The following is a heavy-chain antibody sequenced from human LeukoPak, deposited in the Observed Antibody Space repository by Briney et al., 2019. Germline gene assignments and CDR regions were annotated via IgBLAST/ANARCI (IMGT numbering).Heavy chain of an antibody. CDR1: GGSFSGYY. Sequence: PSETLSLTCAVYGGSFSGYYWSWIRQPPGKGLEWIGEINHSGSTNYNPSLKSRVTISVDTSKNQFSLKLSSVTAADTAVYYCATARGSRYYYGMDVWGQGTTVTVSS. CDR2: INHSGST. CDR3: ATARGSRYYYGMDV. D-gene: IGHD1-1*01. J-gene: IGHJ6*02. V-gene: IGHV4-34*01.